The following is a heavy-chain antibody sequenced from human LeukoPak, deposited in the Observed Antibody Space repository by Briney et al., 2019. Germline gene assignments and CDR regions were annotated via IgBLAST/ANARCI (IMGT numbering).Heavy chain of an antibody. CDR2: IHHSGSS. Sequence: SETLSLTCTVSADSLSSGGHYWAWIRQLPGKGLESIGFIHHSGSSRHNPSLKDRVAISVDASRRQFALRLSSVTAADTAIYYCARGGNRFGGFYFDYWGQGIQVIVSS. V-gene: IGHV4-31*03. D-gene: IGHD3-10*01. CDR1: ADSLSSGGHY. CDR3: ARGGNRFGGFYFDY. J-gene: IGHJ4*02.